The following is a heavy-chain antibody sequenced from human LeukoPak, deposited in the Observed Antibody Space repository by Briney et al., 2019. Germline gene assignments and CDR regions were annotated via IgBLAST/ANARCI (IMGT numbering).Heavy chain of an antibody. Sequence: ASVKVSCKASGYTFTAFYMHWVRQAPGQGLEWMGWINPNSGGTNYAQKFQGRVTMTRDTSISTAYMELSRLRSDDTAVYYCASLDGSGSYSTNQHHGDFDYWGQGTLVTVSS. CDR1: GYTFTAFY. D-gene: IGHD3-10*01. CDR3: ASLDGSGSYSTNQHHGDFDY. CDR2: INPNSGGT. J-gene: IGHJ4*02. V-gene: IGHV1-2*02.